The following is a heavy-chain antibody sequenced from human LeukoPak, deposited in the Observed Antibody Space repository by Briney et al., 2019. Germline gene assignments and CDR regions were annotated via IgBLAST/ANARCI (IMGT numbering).Heavy chain of an antibody. D-gene: IGHD3-10*01. V-gene: IGHV4-59*12. Sequence: SETLSLTCTVSGGSISSYYWSWIRQPPGKGLEWIRYIYYSGSTNYNPSLKSRVTISVDTSKNQFSLKLSSVTAADTAVYYCAREESYYGSVYFDYWGQGTLVTVSS. CDR1: GGSISSYY. J-gene: IGHJ4*02. CDR2: IYYSGST. CDR3: AREESYYGSVYFDY.